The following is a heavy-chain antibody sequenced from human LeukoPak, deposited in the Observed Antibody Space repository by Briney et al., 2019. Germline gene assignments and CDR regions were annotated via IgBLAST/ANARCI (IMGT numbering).Heavy chain of an antibody. V-gene: IGHV3-15*01. CDR1: GFTFSNAW. CDR2: IKSKTDGGTT. CDR3: TTSRHCSSTSCHRDY. J-gene: IGHJ4*02. Sequence: GGSLRLSCAASGFTFSNAWMSWVRQAPGKGLEWVGRIKSKTDGGTTDYAAPVKGRFTISRDDSKNTLYLQMNSLKTEDTAVYYCTTSRHCSSTSCHRDYWGQGPLVTVSS. D-gene: IGHD2-2*02.